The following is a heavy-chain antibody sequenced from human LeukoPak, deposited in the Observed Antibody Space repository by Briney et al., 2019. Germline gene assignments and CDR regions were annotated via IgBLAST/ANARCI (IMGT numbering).Heavy chain of an antibody. J-gene: IGHJ4*02. CDR2: ISGSGGST. CDR1: GFTFSSYA. V-gene: IGHV3-23*01. Sequence: GGSLRLSCAASGFTFSSYAMSWVRQAPGKGLEWVSGISGSGGSTYYADSVKGRFTISRDNSKNTLYLQMNSLRAEDTAVYYCARQTYSSGWYLVSSADDYWGQGTLVTVSS. CDR3: ARQTYSSGWYLVSSADDY. D-gene: IGHD6-19*01.